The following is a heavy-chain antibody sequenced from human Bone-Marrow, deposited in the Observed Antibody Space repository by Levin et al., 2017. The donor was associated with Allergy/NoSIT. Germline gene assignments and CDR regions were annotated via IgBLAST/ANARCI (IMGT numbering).Heavy chain of an antibody. D-gene: IGHD4-17*01. V-gene: IGHV3-11*01. Sequence: PGGSLRLSCTASGFTFSDYYMSWIRQAPGKGLEWLAYMSGPGSTIYHADSVYGRFTISRDNTKNSLYLQMNSLRDEDTAVYFCARFANGEYRYFDHWGQGTLVSVSS. CDR3: ARFANGEYRYFDH. J-gene: IGHJ1*01. CDR1: GFTFSDYY. CDR2: MSGPGSTI.